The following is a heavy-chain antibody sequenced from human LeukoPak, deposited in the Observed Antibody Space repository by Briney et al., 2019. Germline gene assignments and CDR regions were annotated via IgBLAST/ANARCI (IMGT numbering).Heavy chain of an antibody. CDR1: GYTFTTYY. Sequence: ASVKVSCKASGYTFTTYYLHWVRQAPGQGLEWMGRINPNSGGTNYAQKFQGRVTMTRDTSISTAYMELSRLRSDDTAVYYCARDRTRFFDYWGQGTLVTVSS. CDR3: ARDRTRFFDY. D-gene: IGHD1-14*01. J-gene: IGHJ4*02. V-gene: IGHV1-2*06. CDR2: INPNSGGT.